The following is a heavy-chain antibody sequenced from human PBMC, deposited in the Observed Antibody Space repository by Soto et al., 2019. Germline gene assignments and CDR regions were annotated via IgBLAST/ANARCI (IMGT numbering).Heavy chain of an antibody. CDR3: ARNGVAGAYYYYYYMDV. D-gene: IGHD6-19*01. Sequence: GGSLRLSCAASGFTFSSYGMHWVRQAPGKGLEWVAVIWYDGSNKYYADSVKGRFTISRDNSKNTLYLQMNSLRAEDTAVYYCARNGVAGAYYYYYYMDVWGKGTTVTVSS. CDR1: GFTFSSYG. V-gene: IGHV3-33*01. CDR2: IWYDGSNK. J-gene: IGHJ6*03.